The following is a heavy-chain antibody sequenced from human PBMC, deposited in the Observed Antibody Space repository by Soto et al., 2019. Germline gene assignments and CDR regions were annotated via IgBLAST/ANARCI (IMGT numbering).Heavy chain of an antibody. D-gene: IGHD3-10*01. CDR2: INHSGST. CDR1: GGSFSGYY. J-gene: IGHJ4*02. Sequence: QVQLQQWGAGLLKPSETLSLTCAVYGGSFSGYYWSWIRQPPGKGLEWIGEINHSGSTNYNPSLKIRVTISVEPSKNQCPLKLGSVPAPDTAGYYCARLPRYYLGSGASNSWGQGTLVTVSS. V-gene: IGHV4-34*01. CDR3: ARLPRYYLGSGASNS.